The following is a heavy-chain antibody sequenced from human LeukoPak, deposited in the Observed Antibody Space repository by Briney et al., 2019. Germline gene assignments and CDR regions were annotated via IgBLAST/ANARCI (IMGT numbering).Heavy chain of an antibody. V-gene: IGHV4-30-4*01. CDR1: GGSISSSSYY. Sequence: SETLSLTCTVSGGSISSSSYYWSWIRQPPGKGLEWIGYIYYSGSTYYNPSLKSRVTISVDTSKNQFSLKLSSVTAADTAVYYCARSDYGDPNPFDYWGQGTLVTVSS. D-gene: IGHD4-17*01. CDR3: ARSDYGDPNPFDY. J-gene: IGHJ4*02. CDR2: IYYSGST.